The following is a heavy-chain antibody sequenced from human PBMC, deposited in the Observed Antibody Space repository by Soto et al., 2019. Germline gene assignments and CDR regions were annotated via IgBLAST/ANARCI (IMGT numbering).Heavy chain of an antibody. CDR3: ARSSGYSYGGSTFDY. CDR2: IYYSGST. J-gene: IGHJ4*02. Sequence: SETLSLTCTVSGGSISSYYWSWIRQPPGKGLEWIGYIYYSGSTNYNPSLKSRVTISVDTSKNQFSLKLSSVTAADTAVYYCARSSGYSYGGSTFDYWGQGTLVTVSS. V-gene: IGHV4-59*01. D-gene: IGHD5-18*01. CDR1: GGSISSYY.